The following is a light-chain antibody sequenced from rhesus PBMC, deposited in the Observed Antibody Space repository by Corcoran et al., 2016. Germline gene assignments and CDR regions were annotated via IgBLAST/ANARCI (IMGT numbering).Light chain of an antibody. CDR2: KAS. CDR3: RHGYGTPLYS. V-gene: IGKV1-74*01. J-gene: IGKJ2*01. CDR1: ENVNNY. Sequence: DIQMTQSPSSLSASVGDRVTITCRASENVNNYLNWYQQKPGKAPKLLIYKASTLQSGVPSRCSGSGSGTDYTFTIRSLQPEDVATYYCRHGYGTPLYSFGQGTKVEIK.